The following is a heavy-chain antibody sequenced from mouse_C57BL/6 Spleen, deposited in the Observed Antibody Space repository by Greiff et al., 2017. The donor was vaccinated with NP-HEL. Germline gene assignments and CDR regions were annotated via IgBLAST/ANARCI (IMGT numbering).Heavy chain of an antibody. J-gene: IGHJ4*01. D-gene: IGHD2-4*01. V-gene: IGHV1-82*01. CDR3: ARSGLREAMDY. CDR2: IYPGDGDT. Sequence: QVQLKESGPELVKPGASVKISCKASGYAFSSSWMNWVKQRPGKGLEWIGRIYPGDGDTNYNGKFKGKATLTADKSSSTAYMQLSSLTSEDSAVYFCARSGLREAMDYWGQGTSVTVSS. CDR1: GYAFSSSW.